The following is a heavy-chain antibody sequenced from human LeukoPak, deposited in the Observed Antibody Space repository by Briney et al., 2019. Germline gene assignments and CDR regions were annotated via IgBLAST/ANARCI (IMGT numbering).Heavy chain of an antibody. D-gene: IGHD4-17*01. CDR1: GFIFSSYW. Sequence: GGSLRLSCAASGFIFSSYWLTWVRQAPGKGLEWVVNIKQDESEKSYVDSVKGRFTISRDNAKNSLYLQMNSLRAEDTAIYYCAREDLRSFDYWGQGTLVTVSS. CDR3: AREDLRSFDY. V-gene: IGHV3-7*01. J-gene: IGHJ4*02. CDR2: IKQDESEK.